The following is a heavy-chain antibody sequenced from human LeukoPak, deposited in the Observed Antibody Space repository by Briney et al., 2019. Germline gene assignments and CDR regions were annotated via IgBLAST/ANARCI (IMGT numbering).Heavy chain of an antibody. CDR3: ARDQFDCIMDV. V-gene: IGHV3-48*02. CDR1: GFTFSSYE. CDR2: ISSSSSTI. D-gene: IGHD3-9*01. J-gene: IGHJ6*02. Sequence: PGGSLRLSCAASGFTFSSYEMNWVRQASGKGLEWVSYISSSSSTIYYADSVKGRFTISRDNAKNSLYLQANRLKYEYAAVYYSARDQFDCIMDVWGQGTTVTVSS.